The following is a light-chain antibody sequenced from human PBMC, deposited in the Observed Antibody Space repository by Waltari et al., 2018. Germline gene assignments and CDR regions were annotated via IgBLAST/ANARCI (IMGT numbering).Light chain of an antibody. CDR2: WAT. J-gene: IGKJ2*01. CDR1: QRILLDNKKY. Sequence: DIVLTQSPDSLAVSLGERATITCKSSQRILLDNKKYLAWYQHKVGQPPKLLISWATTRQSGVPDRFTGSGSGTDFNLTISSLQAEDVTVYWCQQFHSTPYTFGQGTKVESK. V-gene: IGKV4-1*01. CDR3: QQFHSTPYT.